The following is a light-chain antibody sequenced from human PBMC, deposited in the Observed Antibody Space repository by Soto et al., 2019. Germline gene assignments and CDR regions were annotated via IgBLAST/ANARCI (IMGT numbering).Light chain of an antibody. CDR1: QSISTY. CDR2: GAS. Sequence: DIQMTQSPSSLSASIGDIITITCRASQSISTYSNWYQQKPGKAPKLLIYGASTLQNGVPSRFSGSGSATDYTLTISGLQPEDFATYYCQQSFITPPLTFGGGTKVEMK. V-gene: IGKV1-39*01. J-gene: IGKJ4*01. CDR3: QQSFITPPLT.